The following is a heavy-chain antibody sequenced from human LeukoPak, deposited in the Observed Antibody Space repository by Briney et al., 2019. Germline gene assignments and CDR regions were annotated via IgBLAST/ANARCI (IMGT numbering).Heavy chain of an antibody. V-gene: IGHV3-9*01. CDR3: AKEGGDFWSGYYFDY. J-gene: IGHJ4*02. D-gene: IGHD3-3*01. CDR1: GFTFDDYA. Sequence: PGGSLRLSCVASGFTFDDYAMHWVRQAPGKGLEWVSGISWNSGSIGYADSVKGRFTISRDNAKNSLYLQMNSLRAGDTALYYCAKEGGDFWSGYYFDYWGQGTLVTVSS. CDR2: ISWNSGSI.